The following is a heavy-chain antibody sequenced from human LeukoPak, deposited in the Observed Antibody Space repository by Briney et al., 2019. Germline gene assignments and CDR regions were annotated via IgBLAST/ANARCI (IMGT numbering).Heavy chain of an antibody. J-gene: IGHJ4*02. CDR2: ISAGGST. Sequence: GGSLRLSCAASGFTFSSYAMSWVRQAPGKGLEWVSGISAGGSTYYEDSVKGRFTISRDNSKNTLYLQMNSLRAEDTAVYYCAKERGGEFDYWGQGTLVTVSS. V-gene: IGHV3-23*01. CDR3: AKERGGEFDY. CDR1: GFTFSSYA. D-gene: IGHD2-21*01.